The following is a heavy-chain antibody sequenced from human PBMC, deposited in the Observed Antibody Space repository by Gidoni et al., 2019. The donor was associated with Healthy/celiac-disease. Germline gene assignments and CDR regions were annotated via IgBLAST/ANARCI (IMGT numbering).Heavy chain of an antibody. CDR1: GYSISSGYY. CDR3: ARQNPRIRDAFDI. V-gene: IGHV4-38-2*01. CDR2: IYHSGST. Sequence: QVQLQESGPGLVKPSETLSLTCAVSGYSISSGYYWGWIRQPPGKGLEWSGSIYHSGSTYYNPSLKSRVTISVDTSKNQFSLKLSSVTAADTAVYYCARQNPRIRDAFDIWGQGTMVTVSS. J-gene: IGHJ3*02.